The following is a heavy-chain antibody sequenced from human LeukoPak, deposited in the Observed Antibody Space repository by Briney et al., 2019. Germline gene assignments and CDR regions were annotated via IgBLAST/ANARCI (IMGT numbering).Heavy chain of an antibody. CDR1: GGSISNSNW. D-gene: IGHD4-23*01. V-gene: IGHV4-4*02. Sequence: SGTLSLTCAVSGGSISNSNWWNWVRQPPGKGLEWIGEIYHSGSTNYNPSLKSRVTISVDTSKNQFSLKLSSVTAADTAVYYCARADYGGNIDYWGQGTLVTVSS. CDR3: ARADYGGNIDY. J-gene: IGHJ4*02. CDR2: IYHSGST.